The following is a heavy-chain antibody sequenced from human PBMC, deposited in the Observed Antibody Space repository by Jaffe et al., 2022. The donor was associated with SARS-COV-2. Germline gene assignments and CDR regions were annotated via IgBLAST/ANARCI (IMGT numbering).Heavy chain of an antibody. CDR1: GGTFSSYA. V-gene: IGHV1-69*01. J-gene: IGHJ4*02. Sequence: QVQLVQSGAEVKKPGSSVKVSCKASGGTFSSYAISWVRQAPGQGLEWMGGIIPIFGTANYAQKFQGRVTITADESTSTAYMELSSLRSEDTAVYYCATPTGYSSGWYCVYWGQGTLVTVSS. CDR2: IIPIFGTA. CDR3: ATPTGYSSGWYCVY. D-gene: IGHD6-19*01.